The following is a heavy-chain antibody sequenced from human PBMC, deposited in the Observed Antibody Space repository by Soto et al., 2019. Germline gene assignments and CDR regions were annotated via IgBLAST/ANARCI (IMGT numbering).Heavy chain of an antibody. CDR1: GGSISRYY. CDR2: IDYYGST. Sequence: SETLSLTCTVSGGSISRYYWCWIGQPPGKKLEWIGYIDYYGSTNYNPSLKSRFTISRDNSKNTLYLQMNSLRTEDTAVYYCVKDGGTGPNVVNYPFDIWGQGTMVTVSS. V-gene: IGHV4-59*01. CDR3: VKDGGTGPNVVNYPFDI. D-gene: IGHD3-16*01. J-gene: IGHJ3*02.